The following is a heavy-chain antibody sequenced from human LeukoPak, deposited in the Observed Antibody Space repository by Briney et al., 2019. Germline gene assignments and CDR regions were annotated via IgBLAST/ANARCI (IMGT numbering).Heavy chain of an antibody. CDR3: ARRRRTATAYYFDY. CDR2: INHSGST. D-gene: IGHD4-17*01. J-gene: IGHJ4*02. CDR1: GGSFSGYY. Sequence: SETLSLTCAVYGGSFSGYYWSWIRQPPGKGLEWIGEINHSGSTNYNSSLKSRVTISVDTSKNQFSLKLSSVTAADTAVYYCARRRRTATAYYFDYWGQGTLVTVSS. V-gene: IGHV4-34*01.